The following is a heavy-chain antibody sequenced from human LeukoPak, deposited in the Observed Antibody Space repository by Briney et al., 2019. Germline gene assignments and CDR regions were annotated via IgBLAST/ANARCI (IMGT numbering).Heavy chain of an antibody. J-gene: IGHJ6*02. V-gene: IGHV3-23*01. CDR2: ISGSGGST. Sequence: GGSLRLSCAASGFTFSSYAMSWVRQAPGKGLEWVSAISGSGGSTYYADSVKGRFTISRDNSKNTLYLQMNSLRAEDTAVYCCAKADSSGWPNYYYYGMDVWGQGTTVTVSS. CDR3: AKADSSGWPNYYYYGMDV. CDR1: GFTFSSYA. D-gene: IGHD6-19*01.